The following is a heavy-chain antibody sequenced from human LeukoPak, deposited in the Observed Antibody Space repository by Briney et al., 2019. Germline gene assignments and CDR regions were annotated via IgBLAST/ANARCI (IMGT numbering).Heavy chain of an antibody. CDR1: VFTFSRYV. CDR2: IFGSGGST. CDR3: ARVRYCSSTSCYSGYFDY. Sequence: VGSLRLSCAASVFTFSRYVMSWVRQALGEGLEWGSAIFGSGGSTYYADSVKGRFTISRDNSKNTLYLQMNSLRAEDTAVYYCARVRYCSSTSCYSGYFDYWGQGTLVTVSS. D-gene: IGHD2-2*02. J-gene: IGHJ4*02. V-gene: IGHV3-23*01.